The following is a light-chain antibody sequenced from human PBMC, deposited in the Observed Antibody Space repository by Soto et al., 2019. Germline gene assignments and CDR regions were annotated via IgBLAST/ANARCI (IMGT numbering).Light chain of an antibody. CDR1: SSDVGGYNY. J-gene: IGLJ2*01. CDR3: SSYAGSNKVV. CDR2: EVS. Sequence: QSVLTQPPSASGSPGQSVTISCTGTSSDVGGYNYVSWYQQHPGKAPKLIIYEVSKRPSGVPDRFSGSKSGNTASLTVSRLQAEDEADYYCSSYAGSNKVVFGGGTKLTVL. V-gene: IGLV2-8*01.